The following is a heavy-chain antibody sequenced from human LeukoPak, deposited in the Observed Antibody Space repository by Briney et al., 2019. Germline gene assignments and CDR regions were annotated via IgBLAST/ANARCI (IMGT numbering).Heavy chain of an antibody. D-gene: IGHD6-13*01. CDR3: AKDRAAAVSPTFGY. V-gene: IGHV3-23*01. CDR1: GFTFSSYA. J-gene: IGHJ4*02. Sequence: PGGSLRLSCAASGFTFSSYAMSWVRQAPGKGLEWVSAISGSGGSTYYADSVKGRFTISRDNFKNTLYLQMNSLRAEDTAVYYCAKDRAAAVSPTFGYWGQGTLVTVSS. CDR2: ISGSGGST.